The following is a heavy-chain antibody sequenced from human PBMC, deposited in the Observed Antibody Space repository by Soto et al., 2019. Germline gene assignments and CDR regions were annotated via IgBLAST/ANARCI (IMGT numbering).Heavy chain of an antibody. Sequence: SETLSLTCAVYGGSFSGNYWSWIRQPPGKGLEWIGEINHSGSTNYNPSLKSRVTISVDTSKNQFSLKLSSVTAADTAVYYCARVTVVTGGYYYYGMDVWGQGTTVTVSS. D-gene: IGHD2-15*01. J-gene: IGHJ6*02. CDR1: GGSFSGNY. CDR3: ARVTVVTGGYYYYGMDV. V-gene: IGHV4-34*01. CDR2: INHSGST.